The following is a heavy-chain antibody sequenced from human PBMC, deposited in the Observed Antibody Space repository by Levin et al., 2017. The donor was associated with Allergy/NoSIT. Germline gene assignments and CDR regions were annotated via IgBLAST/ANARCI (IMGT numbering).Heavy chain of an antibody. J-gene: IGHJ5*02. V-gene: IGHV3-11*01. Sequence: PGGSLRLSCAASGFTFSDYYMSWIRQAPGKGLEWVSYISSSGSTIYYADSVKGRFTISRDNAKNSLYLQMNSLRAEDTAVYYCARDHPQITMAPEWFDPWGQGTLVTVSS. CDR1: GFTFSDYY. D-gene: IGHD3-10*01. CDR2: ISSSGSTI. CDR3: ARDHPQITMAPEWFDP.